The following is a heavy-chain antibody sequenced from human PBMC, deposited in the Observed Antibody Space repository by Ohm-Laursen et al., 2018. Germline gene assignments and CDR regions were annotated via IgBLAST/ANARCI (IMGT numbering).Heavy chain of an antibody. Sequence: SLRLSCAASGFTFSTYAMTWVRQAPGKGLERVSGVSGSSERTYYGESVKGRFTISRDNAKNTLYLQMNSPRAEDTAVYYCVKAAEVGSIDYFYFGLDVWGQGTTVTIS. CDR3: VKAAEVGSIDYFYFGLDV. D-gene: IGHD6-25*01. J-gene: IGHJ6*02. CDR1: GFTFSTYA. CDR2: VSGSSERT. V-gene: IGHV3-23*01.